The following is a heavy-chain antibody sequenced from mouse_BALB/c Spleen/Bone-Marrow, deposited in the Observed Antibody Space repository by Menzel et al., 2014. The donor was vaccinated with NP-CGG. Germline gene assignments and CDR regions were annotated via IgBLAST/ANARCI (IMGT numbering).Heavy chain of an antibody. CDR2: IYPGDGNT. V-gene: IGHV1-82*01. D-gene: IGHD1-1*02. Sequence: QLKESGPELVKPGASVKISCRASGYVFSSSWMNWVKQRPGQGLEWIGRIYPGDGNTNYNGKFKGKATLTADTSSSTAYMQISSLTSVDSAVYFCARRRTFITSVVDYFDVWGAGTTVTVSS. CDR1: GYVFSSSW. CDR3: ARRRTFITSVVDYFDV. J-gene: IGHJ1*01.